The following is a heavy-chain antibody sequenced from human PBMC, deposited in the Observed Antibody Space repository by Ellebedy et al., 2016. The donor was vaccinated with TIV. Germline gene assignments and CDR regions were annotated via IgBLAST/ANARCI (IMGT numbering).Heavy chain of an antibody. Sequence: AASVNVSCKASGYTFISYYMHWARQAPGQGLEWMGIIIPSGGSTRYAQKLEGGVTMTRDTSTSTVYMELNSLRSEDTAVYYCAREGSTTKTTFDHWGQGTLVTVSS. J-gene: IGHJ4*02. V-gene: IGHV1-46*04. CDR1: GYTFISYY. CDR3: AREGSTTKTTFDH. D-gene: IGHD4-17*01. CDR2: IIPSGGST.